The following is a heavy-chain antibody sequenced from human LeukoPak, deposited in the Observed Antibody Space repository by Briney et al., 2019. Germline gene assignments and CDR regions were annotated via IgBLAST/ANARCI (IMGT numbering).Heavy chain of an antibody. CDR2: ISAYNANT. J-gene: IGHJ1*01. V-gene: IGHV1-18*01. CDR3: VRDRYCSSSSCNPAARGYFLY. CDR1: GYTFTSYS. Sequence: EASVKVSCKASGYTFTSYSFSWVRQAPGQGLEWMGWISAYNANTDYAQKVQGRVTMTTDTSTSTAYMELGSLRSDDTAMYYCVRDRYCSSSSCNPAARGYFLYWGQGTLVTVSS. D-gene: IGHD2-2*01.